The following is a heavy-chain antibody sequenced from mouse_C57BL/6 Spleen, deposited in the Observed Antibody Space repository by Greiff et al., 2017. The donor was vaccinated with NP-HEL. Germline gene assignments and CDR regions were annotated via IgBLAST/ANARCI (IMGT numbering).Heavy chain of an antibody. V-gene: IGHV1-81*01. CDR1: GYTFTSYG. D-gene: IGHD2-2*01. CDR3: ARMGGYDYFDY. J-gene: IGHJ2*01. Sequence: VQLQQSGAELARPGASVKLSCKASGYTFTSYGISWVKQRTGQGLEWIGEIYPRSGNTYYNEKFKGKATLTAGKSSSTAYMELRSLTSEDSAVYFCARMGGYDYFDYWGQGTTLTVSS. CDR2: IYPRSGNT.